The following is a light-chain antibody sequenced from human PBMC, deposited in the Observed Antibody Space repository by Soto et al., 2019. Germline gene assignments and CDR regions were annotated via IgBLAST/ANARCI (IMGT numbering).Light chain of an antibody. CDR2: GAS. J-gene: IGKJ1*01. CDR3: QQYNKSRT. Sequence: EIVMTQSPATLSVSPGETVTLSCRASQSISSHLVWYQQKPGQAPRLLIYGASTRATGIPARLSGGGSGTEFTLTISSLQSEDFAVYYCQQYNKSRTFGQGTKLEIK. CDR1: QSISSH. V-gene: IGKV3-15*01.